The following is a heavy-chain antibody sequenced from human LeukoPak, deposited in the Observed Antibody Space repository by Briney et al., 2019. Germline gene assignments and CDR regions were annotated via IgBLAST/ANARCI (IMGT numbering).Heavy chain of an antibody. CDR2: IYYSGST. CDR3: ARLLGTHINYFDP. CDR1: GGSISNSSYY. Sequence: TSETLSLTCTVSGGSISNSSYYWGWIRQPPGKGLGWIGSIYYSGSTYYNPSLKSRVTISVDTSKNQFSLKLSSVTAADTAVYYCARLLGTHINYFDPWGQGTLVTVSS. V-gene: IGHV4-39*01. D-gene: IGHD2-21*01. J-gene: IGHJ5*02.